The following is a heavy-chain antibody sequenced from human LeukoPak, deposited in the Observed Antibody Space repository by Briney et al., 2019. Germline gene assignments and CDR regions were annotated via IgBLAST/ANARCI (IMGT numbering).Heavy chain of an antibody. CDR1: RFSFSNYA. V-gene: IGHV3-30*03. CDR3: ARVPGYYDSSGYRGGDVAFDI. D-gene: IGHD3-22*01. CDR2: ISHDGINT. J-gene: IGHJ3*02. Sequence: GGSLRLSCAASRFSFSNYAMHWVRQDSGRGLEWLAAISHDGINTYYADSVKGRFTISRDNSKNTLYLQLNSLRAEDTAVFYCARVPGYYDSSGYRGGDVAFDIWGQGTMVTVSS.